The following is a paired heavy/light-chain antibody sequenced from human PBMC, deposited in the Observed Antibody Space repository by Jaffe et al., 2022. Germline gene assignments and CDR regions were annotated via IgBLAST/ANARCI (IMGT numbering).Heavy chain of an antibody. CDR2: INPHNGDI. CDR1: SYTFTGYY. CDR3: ARGAIFGLEWVPNVFDL. Sequence: GQLVQSGAEVKKPGASVKISCKTSSYTFTGYYMHWLRQAPGQGLEWMGRINPHNGDINSALKFQGHITMTRDTSISTAYLEISGLTSDDTALYFCARGAIFGLEWVPNVFDLWGQGTMVTVSS. D-gene: IGHD3-3*01. J-gene: IGHJ3*01. V-gene: IGHV1-2*06.
Light chain of an antibody. CDR2: AAS. V-gene: IGKV1-NL1*01. CDR1: QGISNS. CDR3: QQYYTTPLT. J-gene: IGKJ4*01. Sequence: DIQMTQSPSSLSASVGERVSITCRASQGISNSLGWYQQKPGKAPKLLVYAASRLESGVPSRFSGSGSGTDYSLTISSLQPEDFATYYCQQYYTTPLTFGGGTKVEIK.